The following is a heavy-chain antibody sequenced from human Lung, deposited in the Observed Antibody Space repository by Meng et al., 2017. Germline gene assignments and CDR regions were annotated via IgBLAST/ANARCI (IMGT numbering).Heavy chain of an antibody. D-gene: IGHD4-11*01. J-gene: IGHJ4*02. CDR3: ARGPTTMAHDFDY. Sequence: QLQLQQWGAGLVKPSETLSLPCVVSGGSFSDYYWSWIRQPPGKGLEWIGEINHSGSTNYNPSLESRATISVDTSQNNLSLKLSSVTAADSAVYYCARGPTTMAHDFDYWGQGTLVTVSS. CDR1: GGSFSDYY. CDR2: INHSGST. V-gene: IGHV4-34*01.